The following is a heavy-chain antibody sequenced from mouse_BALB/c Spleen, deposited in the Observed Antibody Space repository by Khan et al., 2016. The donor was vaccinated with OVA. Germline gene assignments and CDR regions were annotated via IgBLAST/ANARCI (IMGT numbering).Heavy chain of an antibody. CDR2: MWGDGST. CDR3: ARQPYYHYNVMDY. Sequence: QVQLKQSGPGLVAPSQSLSITCTISGFSLANYGVHWVRQPPEKGLEWLVLMWGDGSTSYNSVLKSRLTVSTDNSRSQVFLKMNSLQTDDTAMYFCARQPYYHYNVMDYWGQGTSVTVSS. V-gene: IGHV2-6-1*01. D-gene: IGHD2-10*01. J-gene: IGHJ4*01. CDR1: GFSLANYG.